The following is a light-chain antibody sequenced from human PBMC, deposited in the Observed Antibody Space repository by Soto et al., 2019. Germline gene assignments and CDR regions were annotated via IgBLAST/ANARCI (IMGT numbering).Light chain of an antibody. CDR2: DAS. CDR1: QSVSSN. J-gene: IGKJ5*01. V-gene: IGKV3-15*01. CDR3: QQYNDWPPIP. Sequence: EIVMTQSHATLSVSPVERATLSCRPSQSVSSNLAWYQQKPGQAPRLLIYDASTRATVIPARFSGSGSGTEFTLTISSLQSEDFAVYYCQQYNDWPPIPFGQGTGLEIK.